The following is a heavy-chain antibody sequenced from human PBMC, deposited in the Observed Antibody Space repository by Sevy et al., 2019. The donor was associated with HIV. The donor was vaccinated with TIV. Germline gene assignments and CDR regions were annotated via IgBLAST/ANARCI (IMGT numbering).Heavy chain of an antibody. Sequence: GGSLRLSCAASGFTFSSYWMSWVRQAPGKGLEWVANIKQDGSEKYYVDSVKGRFTISRDNAKNSLYLQMNSLRAEDTAVYYCARAIAAACTRIDYWGQGTLVTVSS. CDR3: ARAIAAACTRIDY. V-gene: IGHV3-7*03. CDR2: IKQDGSEK. J-gene: IGHJ4*02. D-gene: IGHD6-13*01. CDR1: GFTFSSYW.